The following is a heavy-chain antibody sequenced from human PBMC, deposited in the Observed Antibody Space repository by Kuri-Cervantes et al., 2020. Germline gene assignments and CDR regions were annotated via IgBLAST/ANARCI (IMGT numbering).Heavy chain of an antibody. CDR1: GFTFSNAW. CDR3: AKCQGTGWYDY. CDR2: IKDDGSEQ. J-gene: IGHJ4*02. V-gene: IGHV3-7*01. D-gene: IGHD6-19*01. Sequence: GGPLRLSFAASGFTFSNAWMSWVRQAPGKGLEWVANIKDDGSEQYYVDSVKGRLTISRDNAKNSLYLQMNSLRGEDTAVYFCAKCQGTGWYDYWGQGTLVTVSS.